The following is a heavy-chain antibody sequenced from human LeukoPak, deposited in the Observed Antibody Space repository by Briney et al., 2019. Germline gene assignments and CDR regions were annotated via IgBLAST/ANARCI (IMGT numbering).Heavy chain of an antibody. D-gene: IGHD6-13*01. CDR2: ISSNGINT. V-gene: IGHV3-64*01. CDR1: GFNFGTYA. J-gene: IGHJ1*01. Sequence: GGSLRLSCAASGFNFGTYAMHWVRQAPGKGLEYVSAISSNGINTYYANSVKGRFTISRDNSKNTLYLQMGSLRAEDMAVYYCVRVIQGINSSWYGSWGQGTLVTVSS. CDR3: VRVIQGINSSWYGS.